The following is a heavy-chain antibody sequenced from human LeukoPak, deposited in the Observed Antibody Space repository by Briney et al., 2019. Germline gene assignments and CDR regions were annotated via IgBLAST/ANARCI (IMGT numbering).Heavy chain of an antibody. Sequence: GGSVGLSCAASVFTLSSYAMHWVRQAPGKGLEGVGVISYDGCNKYYTDSVKDRFTISRDNSKNTLKLQMNSLRAEDTAVYYCARVEKAPLTYYYGSRSYPLWFDPWGQGTLVTVSS. D-gene: IGHD3-10*01. CDR3: ARVEKAPLTYYYGSRSYPLWFDP. V-gene: IGHV3-30*04. J-gene: IGHJ5*02. CDR2: ISYDGCNK. CDR1: VFTLSSYA.